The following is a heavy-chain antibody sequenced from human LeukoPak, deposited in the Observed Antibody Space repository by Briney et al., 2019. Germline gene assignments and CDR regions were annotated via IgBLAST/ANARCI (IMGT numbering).Heavy chain of an antibody. J-gene: IGHJ4*02. Sequence: SGTLSLTCAVSGGSISSSYWWTWVRQPPGKGLEWIGEIYHSESTNYNPSLKSRVTMSVDKSKNQFSLKLSSVTAADTAVYYCARSRHGDFDYWGQGTLVTVSS. CDR3: ARSRHGDFDY. CDR2: IYHSEST. CDR1: GGSISSSYW. V-gene: IGHV4-4*02. D-gene: IGHD4-17*01.